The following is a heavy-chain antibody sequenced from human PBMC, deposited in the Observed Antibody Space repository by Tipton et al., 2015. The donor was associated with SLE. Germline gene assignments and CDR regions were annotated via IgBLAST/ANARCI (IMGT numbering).Heavy chain of an antibody. V-gene: IGHV3-23*03. J-gene: IGHJ2*01. Sequence: GSLRLSCAASGFSFNDYGIHWVRQTPGKGLEWVSVIYTGGDTYYADSVKGRLTISRDNSKNTVYLQMNSLRPEDTAVYYCARRAVTNDWYFDLWGRGTLVTVSS. CDR3: ARRAVTNDWYFDL. D-gene: IGHD4-17*01. CDR1: GFSFNDYG. CDR2: IYTGGDT.